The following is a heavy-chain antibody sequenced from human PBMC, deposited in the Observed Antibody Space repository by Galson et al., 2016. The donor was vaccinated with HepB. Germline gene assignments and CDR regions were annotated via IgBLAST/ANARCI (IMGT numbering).Heavy chain of an antibody. V-gene: IGHV3-11*01. Sequence: SLRLSCAASGFSFSDYYMSWIRQAPGQGLGWISYIGRGGSATYYADSVKGRFSISRDNAKNTLSLQVNSLTVEDTAVYYCARDGGLVDLGYFDLWGRGTLVTVSS. CDR2: IGRGGSAT. CDR3: ARDGGLVDLGYFDL. D-gene: IGHD6-6*01. J-gene: IGHJ2*01. CDR1: GFSFSDYY.